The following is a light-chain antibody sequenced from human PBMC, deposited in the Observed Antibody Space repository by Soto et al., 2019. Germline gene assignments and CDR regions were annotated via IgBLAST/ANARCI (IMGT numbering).Light chain of an antibody. Sequence: QSVLTQPPSASGTPGQRVTISCSGSSSNIGSNTVNWYQQLPGTAPKLLIYSNNQRPSGVPDRFSGSKSGTSASLAISGLQSEDEADYYCSSYASGNTAVLFGGGTQPTVL. J-gene: IGLJ7*01. CDR3: SSYASGNTAVL. V-gene: IGLV1-44*01. CDR2: SNN. CDR1: SSNIGSNT.